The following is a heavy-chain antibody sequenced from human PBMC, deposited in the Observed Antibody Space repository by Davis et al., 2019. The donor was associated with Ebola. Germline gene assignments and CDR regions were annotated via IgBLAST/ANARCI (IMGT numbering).Heavy chain of an antibody. J-gene: IGHJ4*02. CDR3: AKDIVDWNHFYFDY. CDR1: GFTFSDHY. CDR2: IKQDGREK. D-gene: IGHD1-1*01. Sequence: PGGSLRLSCAVSGFTFSDHYMDWVRQAPGKGLEWVANIKQDGREKYYVESVKGRFTVSRDNAQNSLYLQMNSLRAEDTAFYYCAKDIVDWNHFYFDYWGQGTLVTVSS. V-gene: IGHV3-7*03.